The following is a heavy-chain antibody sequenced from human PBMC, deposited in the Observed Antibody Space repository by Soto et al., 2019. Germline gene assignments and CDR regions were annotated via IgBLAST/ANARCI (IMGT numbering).Heavy chain of an antibody. CDR1: GFTFSSYA. J-gene: IGHJ6*02. D-gene: IGHD6-13*01. V-gene: IGHV3-30*04. Sequence: GGSLRLSCAASGFTFSSYAMHWVRQAPGKGLEWVAVISYDGSNKYYADSVKGRFTISRDNSKNTLYLQMNSLRAEDTAVYYCARDLISSWYYYYYGMDVWGQGTTVTVSS. CDR3: ARDLISSWYYYYYGMDV. CDR2: ISYDGSNK.